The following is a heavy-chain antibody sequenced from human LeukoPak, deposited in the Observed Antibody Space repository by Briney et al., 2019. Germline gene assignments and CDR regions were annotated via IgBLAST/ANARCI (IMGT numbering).Heavy chain of an antibody. CDR2: IWYDGSNK. J-gene: IGHJ6*02. CDR3: AKDTSGRSLLWFGELWDYYYYGMDV. Sequence: GRSLRLSCAASGFTFSSYGMHWVRQAPGKGLEWVAVIWYDGSNKYYADSVKGRFTISRDNSKNTLYLQMNSLRAEDTAVYYCAKDTSGRSLLWFGELWDYYYYGMDVWGQGTTVTVSS. CDR1: GFTFSSYG. D-gene: IGHD3-10*01. V-gene: IGHV3-33*06.